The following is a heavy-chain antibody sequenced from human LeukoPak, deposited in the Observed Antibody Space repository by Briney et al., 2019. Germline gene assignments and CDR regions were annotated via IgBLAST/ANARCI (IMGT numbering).Heavy chain of an antibody. J-gene: IGHJ4*02. CDR3: AKDIHSRWGDGYNYDY. V-gene: IGHV3-43*01. CDR1: GFTFDDYT. CDR2: ISWDGDST. Sequence: PGGSLRLSCAASGFTFDDYTMHWVRQAPGKGLEWVSLISWDGDSTYYADSVKGRFTIPRDNSKNSLYLQMNSLRTEDTALYYCAKDIHSRWGDGYNYDYWGQGTLVTVSS. D-gene: IGHD5-12*01.